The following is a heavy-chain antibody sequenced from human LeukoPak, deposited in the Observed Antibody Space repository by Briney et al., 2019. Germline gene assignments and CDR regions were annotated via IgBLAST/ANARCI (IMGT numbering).Heavy chain of an antibody. J-gene: IGHJ3*02. V-gene: IGHV3-23*01. Sequence: PGGSLRLSCAASGFTFSAYAVMWARQAAGKGVEWVSAISASGDYTHYADSVKGRFDISRDNSKNTVYLQMSSLRAEDAALYYCAKDPNGDYVGAFDSWGQGTTVIVSS. D-gene: IGHD4-17*01. CDR2: ISASGDYT. CDR3: AKDPNGDYVGAFDS. CDR1: GFTFSAYA.